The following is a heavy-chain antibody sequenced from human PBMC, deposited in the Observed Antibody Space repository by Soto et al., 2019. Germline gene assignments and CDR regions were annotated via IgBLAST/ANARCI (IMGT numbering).Heavy chain of an antibody. J-gene: IGHJ4*02. CDR3: ARDNSNPQSFDY. CDR2: ISGSGSNK. D-gene: IGHD4-4*01. Sequence: GGSLRLSCAASGVTCSSYAMRWVRQAPGKGLEWVSVISGSGSNKYYADSVKGRFTISRDNSKNTLYLQMNSLRAEDTAVYYCARDNSNPQSFDYWGQGTLVTVSS. V-gene: IGHV3-23*01. CDR1: GVTCSSYA.